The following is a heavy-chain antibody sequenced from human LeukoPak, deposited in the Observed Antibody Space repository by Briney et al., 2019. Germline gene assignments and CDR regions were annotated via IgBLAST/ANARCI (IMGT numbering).Heavy chain of an antibody. CDR3: ARDWDDGRAERPA. Sequence: GGSLRLSCAASGFTVSGNYMSWFRQAPGKGLECVAVIYSGGDTYYADSVKGRFTISRDKSKNGLYLQMNSLRAEDTAVYYCARDWDDGRAERPAWGQGTLVTVSS. J-gene: IGHJ5*02. CDR1: GFTVSGNY. CDR2: IYSGGDT. V-gene: IGHV3-53*01. D-gene: IGHD3-22*01.